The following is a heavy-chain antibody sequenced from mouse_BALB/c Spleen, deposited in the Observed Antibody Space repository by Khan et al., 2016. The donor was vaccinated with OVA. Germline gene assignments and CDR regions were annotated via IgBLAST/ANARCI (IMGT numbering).Heavy chain of an antibody. D-gene: IGHD1-1*01. CDR3: ARIKRIVATYFDY. Sequence: QVQLKESGAELVKAGASVKMSCKASGYTFTSYWMHWVKQRLGQGLEWFAETNPTNGRTHYNEKFKSKATLTVDKSSSTAYMLLSSPTFEDSAVFYCARIKRIVATYFDYWGQGTTLTVSS. CDR1: GYTFTSYW. CDR2: TNPTNGRT. J-gene: IGHJ2*01. V-gene: IGHV1S81*02.